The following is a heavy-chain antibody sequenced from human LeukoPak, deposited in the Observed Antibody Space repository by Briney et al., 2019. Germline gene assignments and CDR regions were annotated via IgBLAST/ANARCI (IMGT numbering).Heavy chain of an antibody. V-gene: IGHV1-8*01. CDR2: MNPNSGNT. CDR3: ARDRFAGTNYYYYYYMDV. Sequence: GASVKVSCKASGYTFTSYDINWVRQATGQGLEWMGWMNPNSGNTGYAQKFQGRVTMTRNTSISTAYMELSSLRSEDTAVYYCARDRFAGTNYYYYYYMDVWGKGTTVTVSS. J-gene: IGHJ6*03. CDR1: GYTFTSYD. D-gene: IGHD1-1*01.